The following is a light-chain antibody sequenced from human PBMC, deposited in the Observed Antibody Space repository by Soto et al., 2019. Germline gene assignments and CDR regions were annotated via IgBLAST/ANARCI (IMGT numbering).Light chain of an antibody. CDR3: QYYGTSTGT. J-gene: IGKJ1*01. CDR2: GAS. V-gene: IGKV3-20*01. CDR1: QSFSSSH. Sequence: EIVLTQSPDTLSLSPGETATLSCRASQSFSSSHLAWYQQKVGQAPRLLIYGASSRATGIPDRFSGSGSGKDFTLIINSLDPEDFAVYYCQYYGTSTGTFGQGTKVDI.